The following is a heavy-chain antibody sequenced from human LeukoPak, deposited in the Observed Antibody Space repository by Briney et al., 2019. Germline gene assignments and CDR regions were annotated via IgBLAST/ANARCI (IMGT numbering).Heavy chain of an antibody. J-gene: IGHJ4*02. Sequence: GGSLRLSCAASGFTFSTCWMTWVRQAPGKGLEWVANIKQDGSERYYVDSVKGRFTISRDNAKSSLYLRMNSLRAEDTAAYYCAKSLVVVNDPPDYWGQGTLVTVSS. CDR2: IKQDGSER. CDR3: AKSLVVVNDPPDY. D-gene: IGHD2-21*01. V-gene: IGHV3-7*01. CDR1: GFTFSTCW.